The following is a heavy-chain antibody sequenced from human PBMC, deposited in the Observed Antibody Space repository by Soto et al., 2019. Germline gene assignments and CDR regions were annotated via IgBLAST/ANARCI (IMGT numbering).Heavy chain of an antibody. CDR3: ARDKVGYYDSSGYYRVSVPPDYYYGMDV. CDR2: IIPIFGTA. CDR1: GGTFSSYA. D-gene: IGHD3-22*01. Sequence: QVQLVQSGAEVKKPGSSVKVSCKASGGTFSSYAISWVQQAPGQGLEWMGGIIPIFGTANYAQKFQGRVTITADESTSTAYMELSSLRSEDTAVYYCARDKVGYYDSSGYYRVSVPPDYYYGMDVWGQGTTVTVSS. J-gene: IGHJ6*02. V-gene: IGHV1-69*01.